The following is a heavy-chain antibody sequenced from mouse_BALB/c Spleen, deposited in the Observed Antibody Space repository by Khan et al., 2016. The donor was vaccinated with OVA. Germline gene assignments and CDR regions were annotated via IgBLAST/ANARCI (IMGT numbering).Heavy chain of an antibody. CDR2: INPNNGDS. CDR3: AQSGYGTPFAY. D-gene: IGHD2-1*01. CDR1: GYTFTSYY. J-gene: IGHJ3*01. V-gene: IGHV1S81*02. Sequence: QVQLQQSGAELVKPGGSVKISCKASGYTFTSYYMYWVKQRPGQGLEWIGGINPNNGDSSFNEKFKNRATLTVDRSSSTAYMQLGTLTSEDSAVYYCAQSGYGTPFAYWGQGTLVTVSA.